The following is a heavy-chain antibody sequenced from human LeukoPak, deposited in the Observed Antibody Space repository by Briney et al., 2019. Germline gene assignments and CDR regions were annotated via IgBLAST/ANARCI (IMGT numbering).Heavy chain of an antibody. D-gene: IGHD6-13*01. J-gene: IGHJ4*02. CDR3: ARAIAAAGYFDY. V-gene: IGHV1-69*05. CDR1: GGTFSSYA. Sequence: SVKVSCKASGGTFSSYAISWVRQAPGQGLEWMGRIIPIFGTANYAQKFQGRVTITTDESTSTAYMELSSLRSEDTAVYYCARAIAAAGYFDYWGREPWSPSPQ. CDR2: IIPIFGTA.